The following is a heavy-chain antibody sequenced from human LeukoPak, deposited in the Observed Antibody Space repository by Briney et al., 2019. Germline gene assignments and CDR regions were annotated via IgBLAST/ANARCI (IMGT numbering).Heavy chain of an antibody. J-gene: IGHJ4*02. CDR1: GFTISSYW. Sequence: GGSLRLXCSASGFTISSYWMHWVRQVPGKGLVWVSRINPAGSVTNHADSVRGRFTISRDTATNTLYLEMNSLRAEDTAVYYCSRDFVGAEDYWGQGTLVTVSS. V-gene: IGHV3-74*01. CDR2: INPAGSVT. CDR3: SRDFVGAEDY. D-gene: IGHD3-16*01.